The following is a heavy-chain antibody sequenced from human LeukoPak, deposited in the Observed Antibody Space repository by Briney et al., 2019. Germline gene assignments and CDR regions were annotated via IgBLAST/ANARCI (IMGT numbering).Heavy chain of an antibody. J-gene: IGHJ3*02. CDR3: ARVAILTGNAFDI. CDR1: GFTFSSYS. CDR2: ISSSSSYI. Sequence: GGSLRLSCAASGFTFSSYSMNWVRQAPGKGLEWVSSISSSSSYIYYADSVKGRFTISRDNAKNSLYLQMNSLRAEDTAFYYCARVAILTGNAFDIWGQGTMVTVYS. V-gene: IGHV3-21*01. D-gene: IGHD3-9*01.